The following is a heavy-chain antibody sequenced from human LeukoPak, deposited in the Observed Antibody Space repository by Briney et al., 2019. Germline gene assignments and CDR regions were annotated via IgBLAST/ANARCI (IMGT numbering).Heavy chain of an antibody. D-gene: IGHD4-17*01. CDR1: GFTFSSYG. J-gene: IGHJ4*02. Sequence: PGRSLRLSCAASGFTFSSYGVHWVRQAPGKGLEWVAVISYDGSNKYYADSVKGRFTISRDNSKNTLYLQMNSLRAEDTAVYYCAKDNGDYGDYFADYWGQGTLVTVSS. CDR2: ISYDGSNK. CDR3: AKDNGDYGDYFADY. V-gene: IGHV3-30*18.